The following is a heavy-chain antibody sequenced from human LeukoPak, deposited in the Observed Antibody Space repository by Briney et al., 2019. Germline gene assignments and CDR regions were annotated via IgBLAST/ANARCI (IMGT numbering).Heavy chain of an antibody. D-gene: IGHD3-9*01. CDR2: INHSGST. J-gene: IGHJ5*02. CDR1: GGSFSGYY. V-gene: IGHV4-34*01. CDR3: AGGQGWLPSLRGWFDP. Sequence: SETLSLTCAVYGGSFSGYYWGWIRQPPGKGLEWIGEINHSGSTNYNPSLKSRVTISVDTSKNQFSLKLSSVTAADTAVYYCAGGQGWLPSLRGWFDPWGQGTLVTVSS.